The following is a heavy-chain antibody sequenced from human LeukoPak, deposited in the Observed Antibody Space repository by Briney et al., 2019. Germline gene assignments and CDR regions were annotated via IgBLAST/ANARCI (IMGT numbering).Heavy chain of an antibody. D-gene: IGHD2-2*02. CDR3: TTALIPAAIFWFDP. Sequence: GGSLRLSCAASGFTFSSYAMSWVRQAPGKGLEWVSAISGSGGSPYYADSVKGRFTISRDNSKNTLYLQMNSLRAKDTAVYYCTTALIPAAIFWFDPWGQGTLVTVSS. V-gene: IGHV3-23*01. CDR1: GFTFSSYA. CDR2: ISGSGGSP. J-gene: IGHJ5*02.